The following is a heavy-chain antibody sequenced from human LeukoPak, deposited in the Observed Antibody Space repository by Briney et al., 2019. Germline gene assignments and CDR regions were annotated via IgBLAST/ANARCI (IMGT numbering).Heavy chain of an antibody. D-gene: IGHD2-8*01. CDR1: GFNFGDYA. V-gene: IGHV3-9*01. J-gene: IGHJ6*02. Sequence: GGSLRLSCAASGFNFGDYAMHWVRQAPGKGLEWVSGISWNRGTIRYADSVKGRFTTSRDNAKNSLYLQMNSLRPEDTALYYCGKDKGPNYYYGMDVWGQGTTVTVSS. CDR2: ISWNRGTI. CDR3: GKDKGPNYYYGMDV.